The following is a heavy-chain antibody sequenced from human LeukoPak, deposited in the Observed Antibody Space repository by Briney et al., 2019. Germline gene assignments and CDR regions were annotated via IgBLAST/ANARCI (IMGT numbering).Heavy chain of an antibody. CDR3: ARGISSSWYSPTYYNYYYMTV. V-gene: IGHV1-18*01. Sequence: ASVKVSCKASGYTFTSYGISWVRQAPGQGLEWMGWIGAYNGNTNYAQKLQGRVTMTTDTSTSTAYMELRSLRSDDTAVYYCARGISSSWYSPTYYNYYYMTVWGKGTTVTVSS. CDR2: IGAYNGNT. J-gene: IGHJ6*03. CDR1: GYTFTSYG. D-gene: IGHD6-13*01.